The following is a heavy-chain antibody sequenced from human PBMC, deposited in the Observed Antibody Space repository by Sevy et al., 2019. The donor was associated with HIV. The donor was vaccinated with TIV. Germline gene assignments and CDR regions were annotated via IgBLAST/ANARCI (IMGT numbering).Heavy chain of an antibody. V-gene: IGHV3-48*01. Sequence: GESLKISCAASGFTFSSYSMNWVRQAPGKGLEWVSYISSISSTIYYADSVKGRLTISEDNAKNSLFLQMNSLRAEDTAVYYCALNGYNWNYFDYWGQGTLVTVSS. CDR3: ALNGYNWNYFDY. J-gene: IGHJ4*02. CDR1: GFTFSSYS. D-gene: IGHD1-20*01. CDR2: ISSISSTI.